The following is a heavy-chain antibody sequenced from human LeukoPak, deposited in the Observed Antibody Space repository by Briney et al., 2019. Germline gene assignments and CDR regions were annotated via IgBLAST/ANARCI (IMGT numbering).Heavy chain of an antibody. J-gene: IGHJ4*02. CDR3: AKDLRYDSSGYYDY. D-gene: IGHD3-22*01. CDR2: ISSSGSTI. V-gene: IGHV3-48*03. CDR1: GFTFSSYE. Sequence: GGSLRLSCAASGFTFSSYEMNWVRQAPGKGLEWVSYISSSGSTIYYADSVKGRFTISGDNAKNSLYLQMSSLRAEDTALYYCAKDLRYDSSGYYDYWGQGTLVTVSS.